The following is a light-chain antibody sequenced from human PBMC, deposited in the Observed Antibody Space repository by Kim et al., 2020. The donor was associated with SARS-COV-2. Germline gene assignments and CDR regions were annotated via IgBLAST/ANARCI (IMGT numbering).Light chain of an antibody. CDR3: QAWDSSTGV. CDR2: EDS. V-gene: IGLV3-1*01. J-gene: IGLJ3*02. Sequence: SGSPGQTASITCSGDKLGDKYVCWYQQKPGQSPVRVIYEDSRRPSGIPERFLGSNSGNTATLTISGTQAMDEADYYCQAWDSSTGVFGGGTKLTVL. CDR1: KLGDKY.